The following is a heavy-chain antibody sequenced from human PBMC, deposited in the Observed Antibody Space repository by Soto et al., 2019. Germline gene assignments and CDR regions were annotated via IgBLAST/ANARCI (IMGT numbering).Heavy chain of an antibody. D-gene: IGHD2-15*01. CDR3: ARLVVVSPVANA. CDR2: VFYNGTT. CDR1: GGSINTNNYY. V-gene: IGHV4-39*01. J-gene: IGHJ5*02. Sequence: PSETLSLTCTVSGGSINTNNYYWGWVRQPPGTGLAWIGSVFYNGTTYYSPSLKSRVTISLAPSRTQFSLTLESVTAADTAVYFCARLVVVSPVANAWGQGTLVTVSS.